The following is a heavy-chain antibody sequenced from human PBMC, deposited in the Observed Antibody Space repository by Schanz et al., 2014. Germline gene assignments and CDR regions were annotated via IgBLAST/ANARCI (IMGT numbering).Heavy chain of an antibody. V-gene: IGHV1-18*04. CDR2: ISAFDDKT. J-gene: IGHJ3*01. D-gene: IGHD3-9*01. CDR3: ARETTIITGGAFDV. CDR1: GYTFTTYY. Sequence: QVQLVQSGAEVKKPGVSVKVSCKASGYTFTTYYIHWVRQAPGQGPEWMGWISAFDDKTDYAQNFQGRLIMTTDTSTTTVYMELRGLRSDDTAVYYCARETTIITGGAFDVWGQGTMVTGSS.